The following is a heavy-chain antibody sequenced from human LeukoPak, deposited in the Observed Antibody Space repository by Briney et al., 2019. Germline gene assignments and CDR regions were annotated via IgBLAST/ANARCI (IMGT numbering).Heavy chain of an antibody. J-gene: IGHJ6*03. Sequence: PGGSLRLSCAASGFYFSGYSMNWVRQAPGKGLEWVSSINTGSTYMYYADSVKGRFTISRDNAKNSLHLQMSSLRAEDTAVYFCARVEATTGRNSHSPAMDVWGKGTTVIASS. D-gene: IGHD1-1*01. CDR3: ARVEATTGRNSHSPAMDV. V-gene: IGHV3-21*03. CDR2: INTGSTYM. CDR1: GFYFSGYS.